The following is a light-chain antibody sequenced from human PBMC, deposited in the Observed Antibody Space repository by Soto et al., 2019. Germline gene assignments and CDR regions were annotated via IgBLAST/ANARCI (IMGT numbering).Light chain of an antibody. J-gene: IGLJ1*01. CDR2: EVS. V-gene: IGLV2-14*01. Sequence: QSALTQPASVSGSPGQSITISCTGTSSDVGGYNYVSWYQQHPGKAPKLMIYEVSNRPSGVSNRFSGSKSGNTASLTISGLLAADEAAYYRSSYTSSSTPYVFGTGTKLTVL. CDR1: SSDVGGYNY. CDR3: SSYTSSSTPYV.